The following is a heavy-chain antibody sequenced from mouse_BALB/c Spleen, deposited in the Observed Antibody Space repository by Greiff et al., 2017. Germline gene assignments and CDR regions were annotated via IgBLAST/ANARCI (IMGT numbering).Heavy chain of an antibody. CDR1: GFTFSSFG. J-gene: IGHJ4*01. CDR3: ARSIAGYYAMDY. CDR2: ISSGSSTI. V-gene: IGHV5-17*02. Sequence: EVQLVESGGGLVQPGGSRKLSCAASGFTFSSFGMHWVRQAPEKGLEWVAYISSGSSTIYYADTVKGRFTISRDNPKNTLFLQMTSLRSEDTAMYYCARSIAGYYAMDYWGQGTSVTVSS.